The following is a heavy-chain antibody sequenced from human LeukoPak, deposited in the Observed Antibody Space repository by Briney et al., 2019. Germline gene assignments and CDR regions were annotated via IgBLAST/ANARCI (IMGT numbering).Heavy chain of an antibody. CDR1: GYTFTSYY. CDR2: INPSGGST. J-gene: IGHJ4*02. V-gene: IGHV1-46*01. Sequence: ASVKVPCKASGYTFTSYYMHWVRQAPGQGLEWMGIINPSGGSTSYAQKFQGRVTMTRDTSTSTVYMELSSLRSEDTAVYYCAREFWGDYLDYWGQGTLVTVSS. CDR3: AREFWGDYLDY. D-gene: IGHD3-3*01.